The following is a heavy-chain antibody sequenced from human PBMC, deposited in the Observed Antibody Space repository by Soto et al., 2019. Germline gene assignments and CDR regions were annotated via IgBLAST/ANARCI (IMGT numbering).Heavy chain of an antibody. J-gene: IGHJ3*02. D-gene: IGHD6-13*01. V-gene: IGHV3-53*01. CDR2: IYSGGSP. Sequence: GGSLRLSCAASGFTVSSNYMSWVRQAPGKGLEWVSVIYSGGSPYYADYGKGRFTISRDNSNNTLYLQMNSLRAEDTAVYYCARGPEGAAADTNAFDIWGQGTMVTVSS. CDR1: GFTVSSNY. CDR3: ARGPEGAAADTNAFDI.